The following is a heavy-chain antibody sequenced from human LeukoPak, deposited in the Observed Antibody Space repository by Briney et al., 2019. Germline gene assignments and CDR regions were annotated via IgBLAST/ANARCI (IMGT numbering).Heavy chain of an antibody. Sequence: GGSLRLSCAASGFTLSDYYMSWIRQAPGKGLEGGSYISSSDSTIYYADSVKGRFTISRDNAKNSLYLQMNSLRAEDTAVYYCARGGSGYFGYYYYMDVWGKGTTVTVSS. CDR3: ARGGSGYFGYYYYMDV. V-gene: IGHV3-11*04. D-gene: IGHD3-22*01. CDR1: GFTLSDYY. CDR2: ISSSDSTI. J-gene: IGHJ6*03.